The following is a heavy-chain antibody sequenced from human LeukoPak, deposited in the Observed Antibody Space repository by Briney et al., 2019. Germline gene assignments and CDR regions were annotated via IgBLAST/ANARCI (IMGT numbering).Heavy chain of an antibody. D-gene: IGHD2-2*02. Sequence: PSETLSLTCTVSGGSISTSNYYWGWIRQPPGKGLEWIGNIFYSGSTYYSSSLRSRVTISVDTSKNQFSLKLSSVTAADTAVYYCAMYIGGGLYAFDIWGQGTMVTVSS. CDR2: IFYSGST. CDR3: AMYIGGGLYAFDI. J-gene: IGHJ3*02. V-gene: IGHV4-39*07. CDR1: GGSISTSNYY.